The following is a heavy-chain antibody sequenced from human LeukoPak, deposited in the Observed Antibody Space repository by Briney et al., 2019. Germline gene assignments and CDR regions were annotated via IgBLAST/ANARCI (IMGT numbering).Heavy chain of an antibody. Sequence: PGGSLRLSCAASGFIFSSYVMSWVRQAPGKGQEWVSAISGSGGNTPYADSVKGRFTISRDNSKNTLYLQMNSLRAEDTAVYYCVRHQSGYNRPIDYWGQGTLVTVSS. CDR3: VRHQSGYNRPIDY. J-gene: IGHJ4*02. D-gene: IGHD5-24*01. CDR2: ISGSGGNT. CDR1: GFIFSSYV. V-gene: IGHV3-23*01.